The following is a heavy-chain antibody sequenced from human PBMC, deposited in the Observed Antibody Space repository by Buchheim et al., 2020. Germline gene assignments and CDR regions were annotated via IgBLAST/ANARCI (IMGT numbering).Heavy chain of an antibody. J-gene: IGHJ4*02. CDR2: IIPILGIA. CDR1: GGTFSSYT. V-gene: IGHV1-69*08. CDR3: AREEYGDYGDYPLDY. Sequence: QVQLVQSGAEVKKPGSSVKVSCKASGGTFSSYTISWVRQSPGQGLEWMGRIIPILGIANYAQKFQGSVTIPAEKSTSTAYMELSSLRSEDTAVYYCAREEYGDYGDYPLDYWGQGTL. D-gene: IGHD4-17*01.